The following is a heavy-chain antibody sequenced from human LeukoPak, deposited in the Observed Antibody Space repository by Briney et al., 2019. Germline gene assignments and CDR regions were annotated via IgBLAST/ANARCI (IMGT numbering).Heavy chain of an antibody. CDR1: GFTSDSYG. CDR3: AKEASDRSIVEVINRNYYMDA. D-gene: IGHD2-2*01. CDR2: IGGSGGRT. J-gene: IGHJ6*03. Sequence: GGSLRLSCAASGFTSDSYGRSWVRQAPGKGLEWVLVIGGSGGRTYYADSVKGRFTISKDNSKNTLYLQMNSLTAEDTAAYYCAKEASDRSIVEVINRNYYMDAWGKGTTVIVSS. V-gene: IGHV3-23*01.